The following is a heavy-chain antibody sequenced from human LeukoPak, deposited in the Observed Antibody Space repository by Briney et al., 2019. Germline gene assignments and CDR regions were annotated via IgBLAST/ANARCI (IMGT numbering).Heavy chain of an antibody. CDR1: GFTFSNFW. CDR3: AKAPVTSCRGAYCYPFDS. D-gene: IGHD2-21*01. V-gene: IGHV3-7*03. J-gene: IGHJ4*02. CDR2: INQDGSEK. Sequence: GGSLRLSCAASGFTFSNFWMSWVRQAPGKGLEWVANINQDGSEKNYVDSVKGRFTISRDNSKNTLYLQMNSLRAEDAAVYFCAKAPVTSCRGAYCYPFDSWGQGTLVTVSS.